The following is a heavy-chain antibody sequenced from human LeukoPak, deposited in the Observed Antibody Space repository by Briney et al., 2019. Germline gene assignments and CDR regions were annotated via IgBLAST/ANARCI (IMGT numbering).Heavy chain of an antibody. J-gene: IGHJ4*02. Sequence: SETLSLTCTVSGDSISSTSFYWDWIRQPPGKGLEWIGNILYSGSTYYTPSLKSRVTISVDTSKNQFSLKLGSVTAADTAVYYCARGHPVEMGTTKHLFDFWGQGTLVTVSS. CDR3: ARGHPVEMGTTKHLFDF. CDR2: ILYSGST. D-gene: IGHD5-24*01. CDR1: GDSISSTSFY. V-gene: IGHV4-39*07.